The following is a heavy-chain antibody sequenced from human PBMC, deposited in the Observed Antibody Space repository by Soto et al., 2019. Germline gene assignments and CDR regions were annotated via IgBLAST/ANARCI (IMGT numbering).Heavy chain of an antibody. CDR3: ARESEDLTSNFDY. Sequence: GGSLRLSCAASGFTFTRYSMNWVRQAPGKGLEWVPSISSTTNYIYYGDSMKGRFTISRDSAKNSLYLEMNSLRAEDTAVYYCARESEDLTSNFDYWGQGTLVTVSS. V-gene: IGHV3-21*06. CDR1: GFTFTRYS. J-gene: IGHJ4*02. CDR2: ISSTTNYI.